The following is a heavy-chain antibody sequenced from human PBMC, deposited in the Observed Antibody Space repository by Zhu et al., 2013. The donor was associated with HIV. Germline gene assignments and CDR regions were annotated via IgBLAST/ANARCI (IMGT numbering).Heavy chain of an antibody. CDR1: GGTFSSYA. CDR3: AMFRSGGHVVFDL. V-gene: IGHV1-69*06. J-gene: IGHJ3*01. D-gene: IGHD6-25*01. CDR2: IIPIFGTA. Sequence: QVQLVQSGAEVKKPGSSVKVSCKASGGTFSSYAISWVRQAPGQGLEWMGGIIPIFGTANYAQKFQGRVTITADKSTSTAYMELRGLTSDDTAIYYCAMFRSGGHVVFDLWGQGILITVSS.